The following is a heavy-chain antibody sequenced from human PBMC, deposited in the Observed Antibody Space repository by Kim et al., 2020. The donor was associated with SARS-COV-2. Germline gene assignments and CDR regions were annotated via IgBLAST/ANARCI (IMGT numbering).Heavy chain of an antibody. Sequence: GGSLRLSCAASGFTFGNYAMSWVRQAPGKGLEWVSALSGSGSSTYYADSVKGRFTISRDYSKNTLFLQMNSLRAEDTAVYYCAKGTGGYCSTTSCYYFDCWGQGTLVTVSS. CDR1: GFTFGNYA. CDR3: AKGTGGYCSTTSCYYFDC. V-gene: IGHV3-23*01. J-gene: IGHJ4*02. CDR2: LSGSGSST. D-gene: IGHD2-2*01.